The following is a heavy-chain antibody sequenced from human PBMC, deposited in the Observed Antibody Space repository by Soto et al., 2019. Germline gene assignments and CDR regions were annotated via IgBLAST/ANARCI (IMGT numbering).Heavy chain of an antibody. V-gene: IGHV4-30-2*01. CDR2: IYHSGST. CDR3: ARDFAYFDS. D-gene: IGHD3-3*01. Sequence: PSETLSLTCAVSGGSISSGGYSWSWIRQPPGKGLEWIGYIYHSGSTYYNPSLKSRVTISVDRSKNQFSLKLSSVTAADTAVYYCARDFAYFDSWGQGTLVTVSS. CDR1: GGSISSGGYS. J-gene: IGHJ4*02.